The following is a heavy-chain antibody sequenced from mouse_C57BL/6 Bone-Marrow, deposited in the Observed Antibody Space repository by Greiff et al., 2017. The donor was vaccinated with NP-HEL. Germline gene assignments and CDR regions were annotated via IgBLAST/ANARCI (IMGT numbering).Heavy chain of an antibody. D-gene: IGHD2-5*01. Sequence: EVKVVESGGGLVKPGGSLKLSCAASGFTFSSYAMSWVRQTPEKRLEWVATISDGGSYTYYPDNVKGRFTISRDNAKNNLYLQMSHLKSEDTAMYYCARDNYSNYLAYWGQGTLVTVSA. CDR3: ARDNYSNYLAY. V-gene: IGHV5-4*01. CDR2: ISDGGSYT. J-gene: IGHJ3*01. CDR1: GFTFSSYA.